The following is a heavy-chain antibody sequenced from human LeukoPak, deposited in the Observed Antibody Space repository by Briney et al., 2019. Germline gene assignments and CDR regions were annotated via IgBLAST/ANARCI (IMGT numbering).Heavy chain of an antibody. CDR2: IYSGGST. V-gene: IGHV3-53*01. J-gene: IGHJ4*02. Sequence: PGGSLRLSCAASGFTVSSNYMSWVRQAPGKGLEWVSVIYSGGSTSYADSVKGRFTISRDNSKNTLYLQMNSLRADDTAVYYCASFMVAARHFDNWGQGTLVTVSS. CDR3: ASFMVAARHFDN. D-gene: IGHD6-6*01. CDR1: GFTVSSNY.